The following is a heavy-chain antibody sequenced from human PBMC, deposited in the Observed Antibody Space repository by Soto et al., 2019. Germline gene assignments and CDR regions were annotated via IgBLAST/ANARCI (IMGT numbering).Heavy chain of an antibody. D-gene: IGHD3-10*01. Sequence: ASVKVSCKASGYTFTSYAMHWVRQALGQRLEWMGWINAGNGNTKYSQKFQGRVTITRDTSASTAYMELSSLRSEDTAVYYCARAKDYYGSGSYYILYLDYWGQGTLVTVSS. CDR2: INAGNGNT. V-gene: IGHV1-3*01. CDR3: ARAKDYYGSGSYYILYLDY. J-gene: IGHJ4*02. CDR1: GYTFTSYA.